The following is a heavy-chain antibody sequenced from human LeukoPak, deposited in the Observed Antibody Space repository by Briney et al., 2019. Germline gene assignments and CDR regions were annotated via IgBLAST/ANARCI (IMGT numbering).Heavy chain of an antibody. CDR1: GFTFNAYS. CDR3: ARELVAAY. J-gene: IGHJ4*02. CDR2: ISSSSSYI. V-gene: IGHV3-21*01. Sequence: GGSLRLSCAASGFTFNAYSMGWVRQAPGKGLEWVSSISSSSSYIYYADSVKGRFTISRDNAKNSLYLQMNSLRAEDTAVYYCARELVAAYWGQGTLVTVSS. D-gene: IGHD2-15*01.